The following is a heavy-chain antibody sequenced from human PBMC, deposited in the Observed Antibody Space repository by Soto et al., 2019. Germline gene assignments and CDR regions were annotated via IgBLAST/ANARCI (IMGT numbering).Heavy chain of an antibody. CDR2: ISAYNGNT. CDR1: GYTFTSYG. D-gene: IGHD3-3*01. J-gene: IGHJ4*02. CDR3: ARAPLIIGHITNSGEASPGVLDY. Sequence: ASVKVSCKASGYTFTSYGISWVRQAPGQGLEWMGWISAYNGNTNYAQKLQGRVTMTTDTSTSTAYMELRSLRSDDTAVYYCARAPLIIGHITNSGEASPGVLDYWGRGTPVTVSS. V-gene: IGHV1-18*04.